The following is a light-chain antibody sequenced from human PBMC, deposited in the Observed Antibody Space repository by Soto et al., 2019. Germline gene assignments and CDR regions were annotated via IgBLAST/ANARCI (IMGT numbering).Light chain of an antibody. V-gene: IGKV3-20*01. J-gene: IGKJ1*01. CDR2: GAS. CDR1: QSVASNN. CDR3: QQYGSSPRT. Sequence: EIVLTQSPATLSLSPGERATLSCRASQSVASNNLAWYQQIPGQSPRILIYGASSRATGIPDRFSGSGSGTDFTLTISRLEPEDFAVYYCQQYGSSPRTFGQGTRVEIK.